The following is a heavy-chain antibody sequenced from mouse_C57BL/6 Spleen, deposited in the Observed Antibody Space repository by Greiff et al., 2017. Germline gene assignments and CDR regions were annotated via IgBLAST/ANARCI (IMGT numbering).Heavy chain of an antibody. CDR2: IDPENGDT. CDR1: GFNIKDDY. Sequence: VQLQQSGAELVRPGASVKLSCTASGFNIKDDYMHGVKQRPEQGLEWIGWIDPENGDTEYASKFQGKATITADTSSNTAYLQLSSLTSEDTAVYYCTTPYGSSWGFAYWGQGTLVTVSA. D-gene: IGHD1-1*01. V-gene: IGHV14-4*01. J-gene: IGHJ3*01. CDR3: TTPYGSSWGFAY.